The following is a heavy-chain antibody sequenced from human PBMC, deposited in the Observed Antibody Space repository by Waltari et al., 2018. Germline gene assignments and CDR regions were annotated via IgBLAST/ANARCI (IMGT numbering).Heavy chain of an antibody. CDR1: GYTFTGSY. Sequence: QVQLVQSGAEVKKPGASLKVSSKASGYTFTGSYMHWVRQAPGQGLEWMGRINRTSGGTNYAQKFQGRVTMTRDTSISTAYMELSRLRSDDTAVYYCARVPRYNWNYGDYWGQGTLVTVSS. D-gene: IGHD1-7*01. CDR2: INRTSGGT. CDR3: ARVPRYNWNYGDY. V-gene: IGHV1-2*06. J-gene: IGHJ4*02.